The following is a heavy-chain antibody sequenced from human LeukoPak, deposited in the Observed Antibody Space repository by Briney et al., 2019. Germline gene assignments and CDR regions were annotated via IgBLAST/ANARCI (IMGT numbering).Heavy chain of an antibody. CDR2: ISWNSGSI. CDR3: AKTLREYYDILAGTVFDY. D-gene: IGHD3-9*01. Sequence: PGRSPRLSCAASGFTFDDYAMHWVRQAPGKGLEWVSGISWNSGSIGYADSVKGRFTISRDNAKNSLYLQMNSLRAGDTALYYCAKTLREYYDILAGTVFDYWGQGTLVTVSS. J-gene: IGHJ4*02. CDR1: GFTFDDYA. V-gene: IGHV3-9*01.